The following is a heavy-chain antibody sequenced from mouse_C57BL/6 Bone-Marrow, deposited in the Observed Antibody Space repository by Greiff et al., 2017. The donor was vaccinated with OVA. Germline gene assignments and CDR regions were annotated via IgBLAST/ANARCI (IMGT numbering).Heavy chain of an antibody. CDR2: IRNKPNGSTT. CDR3: ARYKGRGAVDYFDY. Sequence: EVNVVESGGGLVQPGDSLSLSCAASGFTFTNYYMSWVRQPPGKALEWLAFIRNKPNGSTTEYSASVKGRFTISRDNSQSILYLQMKDLRAEDSATYYCARYKGRGAVDYFDYWGQGTALTVSS. D-gene: IGHD3-3*01. V-gene: IGHV7-3*01. CDR1: GFTFTNYY. J-gene: IGHJ2*01.